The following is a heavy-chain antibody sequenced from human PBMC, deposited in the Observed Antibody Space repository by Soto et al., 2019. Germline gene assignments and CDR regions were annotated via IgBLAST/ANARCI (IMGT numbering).Heavy chain of an antibody. CDR2: INPNSGGT. CDR3: ARAHDSSGSRWEMDY. V-gene: IGHV1-2*04. CDR1: GYTFTGYY. Sequence: ASVKVSCKASGYTFTGYYMHWVRQAPGQGLEWMGWINPNSGGTNYAQKFQGWVTMTRDTSISTAYMELSRLRSDDTAVYYCARAHDSSGSRWEMDYWGQGTLVTVSS. J-gene: IGHJ4*02. D-gene: IGHD3-22*01.